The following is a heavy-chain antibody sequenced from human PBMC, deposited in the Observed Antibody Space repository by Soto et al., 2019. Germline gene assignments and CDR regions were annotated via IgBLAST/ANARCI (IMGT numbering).Heavy chain of an antibody. Sequence: PGVPLRISCKGSGYSFSFYWIRWMLQKPGKGLEWMGIIYPGDSDTRYSPSFQGQVTISADKSIRTAYLQWSSLKASDTAMYYCARQDGSASYYFDNWGQGTLVTVSS. V-gene: IGHV5-51*01. D-gene: IGHD3-10*01. CDR3: ARQDGSASYYFDN. CDR2: IYPGDSDT. J-gene: IGHJ4*02. CDR1: GYSFSFYW.